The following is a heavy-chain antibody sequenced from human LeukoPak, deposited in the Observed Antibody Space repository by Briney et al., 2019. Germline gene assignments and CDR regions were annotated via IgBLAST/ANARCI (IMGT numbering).Heavy chain of an antibody. Sequence: GGSLRLSCAASGFTFSSYWMSWVRQAPGKGLEWVANIKQDGIEKYYVDSVKGRFTISRDNAKNSLYLQMNSLRAEDTAVYYCASRGVRITMVRGVIIRSPEDYWGQGTLVTVSS. V-gene: IGHV3-7*01. CDR3: ASRGVRITMVRGVIIRSPEDY. D-gene: IGHD3-10*01. CDR1: GFTFSSYW. CDR2: IKQDGIEK. J-gene: IGHJ4*02.